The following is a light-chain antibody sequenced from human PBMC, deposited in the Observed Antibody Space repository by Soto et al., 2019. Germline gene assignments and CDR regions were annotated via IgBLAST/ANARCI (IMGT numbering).Light chain of an antibody. V-gene: IGKV3-20*01. CDR2: GAS. J-gene: IGKJ1*01. CDR1: QSVSSNY. Sequence: ELALTQSPGTLSLSPGERATLSCRASQSVSSNYLAWYQQKPGQAPRLLIYGASSRATGIPDRFSGSGSGTDFTLTISRLEPEDFAVYYCQQYDIWPRTFGQGTKVEFK. CDR3: QQYDIWPRT.